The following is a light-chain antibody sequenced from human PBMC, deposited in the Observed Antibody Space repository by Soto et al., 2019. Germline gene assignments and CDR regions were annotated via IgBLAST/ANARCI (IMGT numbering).Light chain of an antibody. V-gene: IGKV1-39*01. Sequence: DIQMTQSPSSLSASVGDRVTITCRASQSISSYLNWYQQKPGKAPKLLIYAASSLESGVPSRFSGGGSGTAFTLTISSLQPEDFATYYCQQSYSTPWTFGQGTKVDIK. CDR3: QQSYSTPWT. CDR1: QSISSY. CDR2: AAS. J-gene: IGKJ1*01.